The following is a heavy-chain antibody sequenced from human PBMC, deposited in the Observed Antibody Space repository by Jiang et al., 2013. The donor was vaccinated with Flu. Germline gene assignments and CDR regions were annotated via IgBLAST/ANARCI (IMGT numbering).Heavy chain of an antibody. CDR1: GDSVSSNSAA. V-gene: IGHV6-1*01. CDR3: TREAWNGAGGAFDI. D-gene: IGHD1-1*01. CDR2: TYYRSKWYN. Sequence: CAISGDSVSSNSAAWNWIRQSPSRGLECLGRTYYRSKWYNDSAVSVKSRITINPDTSKNQFSLQLNSVTPEDTAVYYCTREAWNGAGGAFDIWGQGTMVTVSS. J-gene: IGHJ3*02.